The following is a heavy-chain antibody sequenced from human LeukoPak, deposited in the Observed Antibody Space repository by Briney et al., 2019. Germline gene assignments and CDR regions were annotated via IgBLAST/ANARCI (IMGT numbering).Heavy chain of an antibody. CDR3: AKDQNYYDRSGYYLAHDY. J-gene: IGHJ4*02. V-gene: IGHV3-23*01. Sequence: GGSLRLSCAASGFTFSSYAMSWVRQAPGKGLEWGSAIIGSGGSTYYAESVKGRVTISRDNSKNTVYRQMSSLRSEDTAVYYCAKDQNYYDRSGYYLAHDYWGQGHLVPVSS. D-gene: IGHD3-22*01. CDR2: IIGSGGST. CDR1: GFTFSSYA.